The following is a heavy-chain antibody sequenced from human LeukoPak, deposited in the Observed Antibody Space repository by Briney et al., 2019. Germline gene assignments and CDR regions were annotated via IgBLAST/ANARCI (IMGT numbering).Heavy chain of an antibody. V-gene: IGHV3-23*01. CDR2: ISGSGGST. CDR3: AKDPTYDFWSGYFGYFDY. D-gene: IGHD3-3*01. J-gene: IGHJ4*02. Sequence: GGSLRLSCAASGFTFSSYAMSWVRQAPGKGLEWVSAISGSGGSTYYADSVKGRFNISRDNSKNPLYLQMNSLRAEDTAVYYCAKDPTYDFWSGYFGYFDYWGQGTLVTVSS. CDR1: GFTFSSYA.